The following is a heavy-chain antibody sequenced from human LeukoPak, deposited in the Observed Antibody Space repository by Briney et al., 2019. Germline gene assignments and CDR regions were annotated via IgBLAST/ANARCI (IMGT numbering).Heavy chain of an antibody. CDR2: LSPDGSKT. V-gene: IGHV3-74*01. D-gene: IGHD5-18*01. CDR1: GFTLSTYW. J-gene: IGHJ4*01. Sequence: GGSLRLSCAASGFTLSTYWNHLVRQAPGKGLVWVSRLSPDGSKTTYADSVRGRFTISRDNAKNTLYLQMNDLGTEDTALYFCARAGANNYGLFDFWGQGTPVTVSS. CDR3: ARAGANNYGLFDF.